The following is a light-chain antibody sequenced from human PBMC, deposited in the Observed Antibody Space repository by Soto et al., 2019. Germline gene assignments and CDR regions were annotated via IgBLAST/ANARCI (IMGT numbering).Light chain of an antibody. V-gene: IGKV3-20*01. CDR3: QQYGSSPGR. Sequence: EIVLTQSPGTLSSSPGERVTLSCRASQSVTSNYLAWYQQKPGQSPRLLIFGASIRDTGLPDRFSGGGSGTDFTLTISRLEPEDSAVYYCQQYGSSPGRFGQGTKVAIK. CDR2: GAS. CDR1: QSVTSNY. J-gene: IGKJ1*01.